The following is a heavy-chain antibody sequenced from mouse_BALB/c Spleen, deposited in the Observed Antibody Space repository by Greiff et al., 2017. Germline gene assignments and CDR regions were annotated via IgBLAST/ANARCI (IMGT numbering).Heavy chain of an antibody. V-gene: IGHV5-12-2*01. CDR3: ARESDEYDGFAY. D-gene: IGHD2-4*01. J-gene: IGHJ3*01. CDR1: GFTFSSYT. CDR2: ISNGGGST. Sequence: EVQRVESGGGLVQPGGSLKLSCAASGFTFSSYTMSWVRQTPEKRLEWVAYISNGGGSTYYPETVKGRFTISRDNAKNTLYLQMSSLKSEDTAMYYCARESDEYDGFAYWGQGTLVTVSA.